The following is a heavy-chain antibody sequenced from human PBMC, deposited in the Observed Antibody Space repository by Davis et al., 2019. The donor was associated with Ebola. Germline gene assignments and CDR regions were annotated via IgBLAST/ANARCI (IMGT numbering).Heavy chain of an antibody. V-gene: IGHV3-9*01. CDR2: ISWNSGSI. CDR1: GFTFSSYA. D-gene: IGHD5-12*01. Sequence: SLKISCAASGFTFSSYAMHWVRQAPGKGLEWVSGISWNSGSIGYADSVKGRFTISRDNAKKSVYLQMDSLRVEDTAVYYCARRGYSGHNWGGYWGQGTLVTVSS. CDR3: ARRGYSGHNWGGY. J-gene: IGHJ4*02.